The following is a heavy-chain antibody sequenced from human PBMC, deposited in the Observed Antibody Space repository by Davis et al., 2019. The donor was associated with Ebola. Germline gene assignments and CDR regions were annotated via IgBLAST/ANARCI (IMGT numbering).Heavy chain of an antibody. CDR3: ATWEYVRY. Sequence: PGGSLRLSCEVSGFSFSGYWMSWVRLAPGKGLAWISRVGPGGDSSYANSVRGRFTISRDNSMNTVHLQMDSLTADDTAVYYCATWEYVRYWGQGTLVTVSS. V-gene: IGHV3-23*01. CDR2: VGPGGDS. J-gene: IGHJ4*01. D-gene: IGHD1-26*01. CDR1: GFSFSGYW.